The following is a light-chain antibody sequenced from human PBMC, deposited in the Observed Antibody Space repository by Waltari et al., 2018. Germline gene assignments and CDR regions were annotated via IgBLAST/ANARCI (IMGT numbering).Light chain of an antibody. CDR1: QDISNY. V-gene: IGKV1-33*01. CDR2: DAT. CDR3: QRYDNLPVFA. J-gene: IGKJ3*01. Sequence: DIQMTQSPSSLSASVGDRVTITCQASQDISNYLNWYQQKPGKAPKLLVHDATKLETGVPSRFNGSQSGTHFTLTINSLQPEDIATYYCQRYDNLPVFAFGPGTKVHIK.